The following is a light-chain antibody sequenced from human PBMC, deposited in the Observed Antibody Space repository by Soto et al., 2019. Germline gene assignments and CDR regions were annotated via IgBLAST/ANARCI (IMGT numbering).Light chain of an antibody. CDR2: GNS. V-gene: IGLV1-40*01. CDR1: SSNIGAGYD. Sequence: WVRAEPGSGAGAGGRRVTISCTGSSSNIGAGYDVHWYQQLPGTAPKLLIYGNSNRPSGVPDRFSGSKSGTSASLAITGLQAEDEADYYCQSYDSSLSGYVFGTGTKVTVL. CDR3: QSYDSSLSGYV. J-gene: IGLJ1*01.